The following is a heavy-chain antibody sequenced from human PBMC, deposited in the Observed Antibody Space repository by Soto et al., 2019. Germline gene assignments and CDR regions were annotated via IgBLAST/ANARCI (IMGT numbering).Heavy chain of an antibody. CDR3: ATDLVATVVTPLRYGMDV. D-gene: IGHD5-12*01. CDR1: GYTLTELS. Sequence: ASVKVSCKVSGYTLTELSMHWVRQAPGKGLEWMGGFDPEDGERIYAQKFQGRVTMTEDTSTDTAYMELSSLRSEDTAVYYCATDLVATVVTPLRYGMDVWGQGTTVTVSS. J-gene: IGHJ6*02. V-gene: IGHV1-24*01. CDR2: FDPEDGER.